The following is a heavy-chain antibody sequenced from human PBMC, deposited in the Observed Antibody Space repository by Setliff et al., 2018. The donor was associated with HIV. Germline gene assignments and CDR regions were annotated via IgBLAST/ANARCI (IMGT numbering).Heavy chain of an antibody. J-gene: IGHJ6*03. CDR2: IYPGDSDT. CDR3: ARHPPIAVAGTGYYYYMDV. CDR1: GYSFTSYW. D-gene: IGHD6-19*01. Sequence: PGESLKISCEGSGYSFTSYWIGWVRQMPGKGLEWMGIIYPGDSDTRYSPSFQGHVTISADKSISTAYLQWSSLKASDTAMYYCARHPPIAVAGTGYYYYMDVWGKGTTVTVSS. V-gene: IGHV5-51*01.